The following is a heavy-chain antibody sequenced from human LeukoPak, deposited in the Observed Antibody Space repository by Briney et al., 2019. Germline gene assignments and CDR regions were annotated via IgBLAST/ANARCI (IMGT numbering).Heavy chain of an antibody. CDR1: GFTFSSYW. Sequence: GGSLRLSGAASGFTFSSYWMSWVRQAPGKGLEWVANIKRDGSEKYYVDSVKGRFTISRDNAKNSPYLQMNSLRAEDTAVYYCASDREYYYGSGSFDYWGQGTLVTVSS. J-gene: IGHJ4*02. CDR2: IKRDGSEK. D-gene: IGHD3-10*01. CDR3: ASDREYYYGSGSFDY. V-gene: IGHV3-7*04.